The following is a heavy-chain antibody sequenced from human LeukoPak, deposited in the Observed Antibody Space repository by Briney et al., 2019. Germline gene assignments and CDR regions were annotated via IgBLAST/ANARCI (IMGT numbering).Heavy chain of an antibody. V-gene: IGHV3-30*04. D-gene: IGHD6-13*01. CDR1: GFTFSTYD. J-gene: IGHJ4*02. CDR2: ISYDDGSNK. Sequence: GGSLRLSCAASGFTFSTYDLHWVRQAPGKGLEWVAVISYDDGSNKYYADSVKGRFTISRDNSKNTLYLQMNSLRTEDTAMYYCASSQLVRRSFDYWGQGTLVTVSS. CDR3: ASSQLVRRSFDY.